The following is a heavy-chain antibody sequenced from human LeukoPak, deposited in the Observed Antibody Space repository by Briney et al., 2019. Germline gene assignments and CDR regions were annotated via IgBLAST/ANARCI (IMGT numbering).Heavy chain of an antibody. D-gene: IGHD6-13*01. V-gene: IGHV1-2*02. CDR1: GYTFTGYY. CDR3: ARPSSSWMYFDY. CDR2: INPNSGGT. Sequence: ASVKVSCKASGYTFTGYYMHWVRQAAGQGREWMGWINPNSGGTNYAQKFQGRVTMTRDTSISTAYMELSRLRSDDTAVYYCARPSSSWMYFDYWGQGTLVTVSS. J-gene: IGHJ4*02.